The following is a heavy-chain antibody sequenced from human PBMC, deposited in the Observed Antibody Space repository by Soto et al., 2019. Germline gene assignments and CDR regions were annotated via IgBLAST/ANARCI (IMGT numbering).Heavy chain of an antibody. CDR1: GFSFKNYG. CDR3: ARARDSYSSGCLQAGPFYFFGMDV. CDR2: IWFDGSVE. J-gene: IGHJ6*02. D-gene: IGHD6-19*01. V-gene: IGHV3-33*01. Sequence: PGGSLRLSCAASGFSFKNYGIHWVRQAPGKGLEWVAVIWFDGSVEYYADSVQGRFTISRDNAKNTVYLLMNTLRAEDTAIYYCARARDSYSSGCLQAGPFYFFGMDVWGPGATVTVSS.